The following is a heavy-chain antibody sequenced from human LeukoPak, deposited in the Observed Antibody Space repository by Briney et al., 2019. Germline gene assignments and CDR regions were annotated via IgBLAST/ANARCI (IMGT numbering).Heavy chain of an antibody. V-gene: IGHV3-33*03. CDR2: IWYDGSNK. D-gene: IGHD5-24*01. Sequence: GRSLRLSCAASGFTFSSYGMHWVRQAPGKGLEWVAVIWYDGSNKYYADSVKGRFTISRDNAKNSLYLQMNSLRVVDTAVYYCAKEGRSLQTYWGQGTLVTVSS. CDR3: AKEGRSLQTY. J-gene: IGHJ4*02. CDR1: GFTFSSYG.